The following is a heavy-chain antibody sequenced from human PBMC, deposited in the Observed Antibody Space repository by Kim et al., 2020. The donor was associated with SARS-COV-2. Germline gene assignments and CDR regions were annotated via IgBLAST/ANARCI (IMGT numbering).Heavy chain of an antibody. CDR1: GGSISSGGYY. CDR2: IYYSGST. J-gene: IGHJ3*02. V-gene: IGHV4-31*03. D-gene: IGHD3-22*01. Sequence: SETLSLTCTVSGGSISSGGYYWSWIRQHPGKGLEWIGYIYYSGSTYYNPSLKSRVTISVDTSKNQFSLKLSSVTAADTAVYYCARERRGGYYDSSGKLSDAFDIWGQGTMVTVSS. CDR3: ARERRGGYYDSSGKLSDAFDI.